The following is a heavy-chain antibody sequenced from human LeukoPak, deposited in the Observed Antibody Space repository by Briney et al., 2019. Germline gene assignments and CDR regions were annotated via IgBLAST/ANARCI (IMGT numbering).Heavy chain of an antibody. J-gene: IGHJ2*01. Sequence: GGSLRLSCAASGFTFSNYWMHWVRQAPGKGLMWVSRINSDGTSTSYADSVKGRFTISRDNAKDTLYLQMNSLRAEDTAVYYCARVDYLDLWGRGTLVTVSA. CDR3: ARVDYLDL. V-gene: IGHV3-74*01. CDR1: GFTFSNYW. CDR2: INSDGTST.